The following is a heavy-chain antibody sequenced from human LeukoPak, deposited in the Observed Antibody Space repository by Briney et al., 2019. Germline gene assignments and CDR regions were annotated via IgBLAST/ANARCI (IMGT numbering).Heavy chain of an antibody. Sequence: GASVTVSFKASGSTFTSYGSSWVRQPPGPGLEGVGWTSAYNGNTNYAQKLKGRVTMTTDTSTSTAYMEVRSLRSDDTAVYYRARDSGVGRVLRYFAWPTYYYGMDVWGQGTTVTVSS. V-gene: IGHV1-18*01. D-gene: IGHD3-9*01. CDR3: ARDSGVGRVLRYFAWPTYYYGMDV. J-gene: IGHJ6*02. CDR1: GSTFTSYG. CDR2: TSAYNGNT.